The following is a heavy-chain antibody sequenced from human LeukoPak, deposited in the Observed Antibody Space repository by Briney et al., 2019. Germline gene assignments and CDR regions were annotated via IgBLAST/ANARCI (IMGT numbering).Heavy chain of an antibody. V-gene: IGHV4-31*03. CDR3: ARSGIGEVIVFDS. CDR2: IYYSGST. Sequence: SETLSLTCTVSGGSISSGHYYWSWIRQHPGKGLEWIGYIYYSGSTYYNPSLKSRLIISLDTSANQFSLKLSSVTAADTAVYYCARSGIGEVIVFDSWGRGTLVTVSS. D-gene: IGHD3-16*02. CDR1: GGSISSGHYY. J-gene: IGHJ4*02.